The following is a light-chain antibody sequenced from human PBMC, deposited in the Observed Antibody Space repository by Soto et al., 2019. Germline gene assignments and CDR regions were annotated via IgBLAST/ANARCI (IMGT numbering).Light chain of an antibody. Sequence: EIVLTQSPGTLSLSPGERATLSCRASQSVSNNFLAWYQQAPGQAPRLLIYGASSRATGIPDRFSGSGSGTDFTLTISRLEPEDFAVYFCHQYGRSPATFGQGTKVEIK. CDR1: QSVSNNF. V-gene: IGKV3-20*01. CDR3: HQYGRSPAT. J-gene: IGKJ1*01. CDR2: GAS.